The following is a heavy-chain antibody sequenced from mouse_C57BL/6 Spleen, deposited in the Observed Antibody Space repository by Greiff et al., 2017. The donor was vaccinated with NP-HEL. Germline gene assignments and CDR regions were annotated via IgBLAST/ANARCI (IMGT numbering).Heavy chain of an antibody. D-gene: IGHD1-1*01. Sequence: DVMLVESGGGLVKPGGSLKLSCAASGFTFSDYGMHWVRQAPEKGLEWVAYISSGSSTIYYADTVKGRFTISRDNAKNTLFLQMTSLRSEDTAMYYCARRRYGPMDYWGQGTSVTVSS. V-gene: IGHV5-17*01. CDR1: GFTFSDYG. J-gene: IGHJ4*01. CDR2: ISSGSSTI. CDR3: ARRRYGPMDY.